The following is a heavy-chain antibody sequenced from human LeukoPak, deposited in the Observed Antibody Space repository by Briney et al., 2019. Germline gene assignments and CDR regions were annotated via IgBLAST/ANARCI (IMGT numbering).Heavy chain of an antibody. D-gene: IGHD6-13*01. CDR2: INHSGST. J-gene: IGHJ4*02. Sequence: PSETPSLTCAVYGGSFRGYYWSWIRQPPGKGLEWIGEINHSGSTNYNPSLKSRVTISVDTSKNQFSLKLSSVTAADTAVYYCARHYSSSWYSKGFDYWGQGTLVTVSS. CDR3: ARHYSSSWYSKGFDY. V-gene: IGHV4-34*01. CDR1: GGSFRGYY.